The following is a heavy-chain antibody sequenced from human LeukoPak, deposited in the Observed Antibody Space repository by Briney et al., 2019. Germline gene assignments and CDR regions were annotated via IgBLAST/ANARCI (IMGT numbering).Heavy chain of an antibody. Sequence: GRSLRLSCAASGFTFSSYGMHWVRQAPGKGLEWVAVISYDGSNQYYADSVKGRFTISRDNSKNTLYLQMNSLRAEDTAVYYCAKDPDCTSGVCYTFFDYWGQGTLVTVSS. J-gene: IGHJ4*02. CDR3: AKDPDCTSGVCYTFFDY. CDR1: GFTFSSYG. D-gene: IGHD2-8*01. CDR2: ISYDGSNQ. V-gene: IGHV3-30*18.